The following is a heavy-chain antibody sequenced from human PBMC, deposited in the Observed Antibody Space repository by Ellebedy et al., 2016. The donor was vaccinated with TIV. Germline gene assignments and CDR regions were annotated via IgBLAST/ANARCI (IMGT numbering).Heavy chain of an antibody. V-gene: IGHV3-7*01. CDR1: GFTFNKYH. CDR3: ATLYSDY. J-gene: IGHJ4*02. D-gene: IGHD1-1*01. Sequence: GESLKISXAASGFTFNKYHMTWVRQAPGKGLVWVANIKEDGSQKNYVDSVKGRFTISRDNAKNSVYLQMNSLRVEDTAVYYCATLYSDYWGQGTLVTVSS. CDR2: IKEDGSQK.